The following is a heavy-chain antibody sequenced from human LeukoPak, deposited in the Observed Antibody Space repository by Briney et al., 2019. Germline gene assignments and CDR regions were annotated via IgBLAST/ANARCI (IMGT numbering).Heavy chain of an antibody. J-gene: IGHJ4*02. Sequence: PGGSRRLSCAASGFTFSSYAMSWVRQAPGKGLEWVSAISGSGGSTYYADSVKGRFTISRDNSKNTLYLQMNSLRAEDTAVYYCAKGKDTAMVRYYFDYWGQGTLVTVSS. D-gene: IGHD5-18*01. CDR2: ISGSGGST. CDR3: AKGKDTAMVRYYFDY. V-gene: IGHV3-23*01. CDR1: GFTFSSYA.